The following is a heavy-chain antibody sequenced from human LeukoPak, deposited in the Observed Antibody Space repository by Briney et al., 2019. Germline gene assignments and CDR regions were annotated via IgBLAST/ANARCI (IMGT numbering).Heavy chain of an antibody. CDR1: GGTFSSYA. CDR3: ARVMAGEYYYYYYMDV. Sequence: PWASVKVSCKASGGTFSSYAISWVRQAPGQGLEWMGGIIPIFGTANYAQKFQGRVTITTDESTSTAYMELSSLRSEDTAVYYCARVMAGEYYYYYYMDVWGKGTTVTVS. D-gene: IGHD5-24*01. J-gene: IGHJ6*03. V-gene: IGHV1-69*05. CDR2: IIPIFGTA.